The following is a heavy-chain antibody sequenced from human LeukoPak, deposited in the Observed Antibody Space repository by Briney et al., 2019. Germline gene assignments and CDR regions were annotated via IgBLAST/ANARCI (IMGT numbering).Heavy chain of an antibody. CDR1: GDSIKSGVSY. CDR3: ARSYGAQRTYDY. Sequence: SETLSLTCSASGDSIKSGVSYWAWIRQTPGKGLEWIGYIYYSGSTNYNPSLKSRVTMSVDTSKNQFSLRLSSVTAADTAVYYCARSYGAQRTYDYWGQGTLVTVSS. D-gene: IGHD4-17*01. V-gene: IGHV4-61*08. J-gene: IGHJ4*02. CDR2: IYYSGST.